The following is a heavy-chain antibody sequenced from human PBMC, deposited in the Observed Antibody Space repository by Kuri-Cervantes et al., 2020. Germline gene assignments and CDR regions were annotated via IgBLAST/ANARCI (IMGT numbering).Heavy chain of an antibody. D-gene: IGHD1-1*01. CDR2: INHSGST. CDR1: GGSVSSGSYY. V-gene: IGHV4-61*01. J-gene: IGHJ4*02. CDR3: ARVDGWNGPDY. Sequence: SETLSLTCTVSGGSVSSGSYYWSWIRQPPGKGLEWIGEINHSGSTNYNLSLKSRVTISVDTSNFSLKLTSMTAADTAAYYCARVDGWNGPDYWGQGTLVTVSS.